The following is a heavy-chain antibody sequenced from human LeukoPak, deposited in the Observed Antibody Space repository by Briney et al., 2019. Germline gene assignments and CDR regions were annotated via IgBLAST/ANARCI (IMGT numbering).Heavy chain of an antibody. J-gene: IGHJ4*02. D-gene: IGHD6-19*01. Sequence: XMXWVRXXXXXXXEGGAVIYSDGYTYYADSVKGGFTISTHNSKNTLYLQMNSLRVEDTAVYYCARDSSGPAYWGQGTLVTVSS. CDR1: X. V-gene: IGHV3-53*01. CDR2: IYSDGYT. CDR3: ARDSSGPAY.